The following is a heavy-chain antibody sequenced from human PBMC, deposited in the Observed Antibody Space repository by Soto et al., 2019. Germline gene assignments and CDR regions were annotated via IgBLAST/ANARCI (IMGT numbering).Heavy chain of an antibody. J-gene: IGHJ4*02. CDR3: ARILPPGHFDY. CDR2: IYYTGST. Sequence: SETLSLTCTVSGSSLTNYYWTWIRPPPGKGLEWIGYIYYTGSTSYNPSLNSRVTISVDTSRNRFSLELTSVTAADTAIYYCARILPPGHFDYCGQGMQFTVSS. V-gene: IGHV4-59*01. CDR1: GSSLTNYY.